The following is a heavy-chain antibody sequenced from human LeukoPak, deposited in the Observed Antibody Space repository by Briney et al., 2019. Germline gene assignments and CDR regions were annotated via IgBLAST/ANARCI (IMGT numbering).Heavy chain of an antibody. CDR2: IYYSGTS. Sequence: SETLSLTCTVSGGSISSGGYYWSWIRQHPGKGLEWIGHIYYSGTSFYNPSLTSRVTISVDTSKNQFSLKLTSVNEADTAVYYCARIERSSYSLGFDYWGQGTLVTVSS. V-gene: IGHV4-31*03. CDR1: GGSISSGGYY. J-gene: IGHJ4*02. CDR3: ARIERSSYSLGFDY. D-gene: IGHD6-6*01.